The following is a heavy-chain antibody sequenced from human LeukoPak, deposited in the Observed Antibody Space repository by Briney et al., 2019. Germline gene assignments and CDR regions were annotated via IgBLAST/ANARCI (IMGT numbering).Heavy chain of an antibody. D-gene: IGHD3-10*01. Sequence: PGGSLRLSCAASGFTFSGSAMHWFRQASGKGLEWVGRIRSKANSYATAYAASVKGRFTISRDDSKNTAYLQMNSLKTEDTAVYYCTRHSGTSNLRDYGMDVWGQGTTVTVSS. CDR1: GFTFSGSA. J-gene: IGHJ6*02. CDR3: TRHSGTSNLRDYGMDV. CDR2: IRSKANSYAT. V-gene: IGHV3-73*01.